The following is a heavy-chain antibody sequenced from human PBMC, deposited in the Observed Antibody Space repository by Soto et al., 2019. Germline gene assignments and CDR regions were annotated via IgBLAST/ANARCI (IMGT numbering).Heavy chain of an antibody. D-gene: IGHD3-10*01. J-gene: IGHJ4*02. CDR3: ATDPYYYGSGTILAL. CDR2: FDPEDGET. V-gene: IGHV1-24*01. Sequence: ASVKVSCKVSGYTLTELSMHWVRQAPGKGLEWMGGFDPEDGETIYAQKFQGRVTMTEDTSTDTAYMELSSLRSEGTAMYYCATDPYYYGSGTILALWGQGTLVTSPQ. CDR1: GYTLTELS.